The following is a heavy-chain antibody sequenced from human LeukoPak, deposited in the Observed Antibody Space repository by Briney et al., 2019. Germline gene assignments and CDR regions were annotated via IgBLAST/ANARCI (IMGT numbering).Heavy chain of an antibody. J-gene: IGHJ6*03. Sequence: GGSLRLSCAASGFTFSDYYMSWIRQAPGKGLEWVSYISSSGSTTYYADSVQGRFTISRDNSKNTLYLQMNSLRAEDTAIYYCAKAGRGVTMIRGGIISSKPYYYYYMDVWGKGTTVTVSS. CDR3: AKAGRGVTMIRGGIISSKPYYYYYMDV. CDR2: ISSSGSTT. V-gene: IGHV3-11*01. D-gene: IGHD3-10*01. CDR1: GFTFSDYY.